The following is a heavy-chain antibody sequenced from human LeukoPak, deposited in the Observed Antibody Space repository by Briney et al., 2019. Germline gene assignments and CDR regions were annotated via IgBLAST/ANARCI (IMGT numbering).Heavy chain of an antibody. Sequence: GGSLRLSCAASRFPFNTYGMHWVRQAPGKGLEWVALISYDGSNKYYADSVKGRYTISRDNSKNTLYLQMSSLRAEDTAVYYCAREQNYDSSGYYYRHMDVWGQGTTVTVSS. J-gene: IGHJ6*02. V-gene: IGHV3-30*03. D-gene: IGHD3-22*01. CDR2: ISYDGSNK. CDR1: RFPFNTYG. CDR3: AREQNYDSSGYYYRHMDV.